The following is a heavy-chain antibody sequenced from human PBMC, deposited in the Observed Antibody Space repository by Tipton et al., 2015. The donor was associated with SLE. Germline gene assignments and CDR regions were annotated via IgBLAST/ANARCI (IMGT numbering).Heavy chain of an antibody. Sequence: QLVQSGAEVKKPGSSVKVSCKASGGTFSSSDISWVRQAPGQRLEWMGGIIPIFGTAHYAQSFQGRVTITTDEFTTTAYMELNTLKSEDTAIYYCASAPRRSHGYSYYFDYWGQGTLVTVSS. CDR3: ASAPRRSHGYSYYFDY. CDR2: IIPIFGTA. J-gene: IGHJ4*02. V-gene: IGHV1-69*05. CDR1: GGTFSSSD. D-gene: IGHD5-24*01.